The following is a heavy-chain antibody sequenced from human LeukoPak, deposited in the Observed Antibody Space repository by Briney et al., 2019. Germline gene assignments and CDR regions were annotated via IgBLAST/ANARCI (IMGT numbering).Heavy chain of an antibody. D-gene: IGHD3-16*01. CDR3: AEAYDYVWGHAEGAFDI. J-gene: IGHJ3*02. CDR2: ISSSSSTI. Sequence: PGGSLRLSCAASAFTFSSYSMNWVRQAPGKGLEWVSYISSSSSTIYYADSVKGRFTISRDNAKNSLYLQMNSLRAEDTAVYYCAEAYDYVWGHAEGAFDIWGQGTMVTVSS. CDR1: AFTFSSYS. V-gene: IGHV3-48*04.